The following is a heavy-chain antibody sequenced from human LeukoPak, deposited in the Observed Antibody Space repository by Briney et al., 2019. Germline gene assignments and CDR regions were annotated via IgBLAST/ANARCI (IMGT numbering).Heavy chain of an antibody. V-gene: IGHV3-30*03. CDR3: ARTRSSGYLTFDH. Sequence: GGSLRLSCAASGFTFSSYGMHWVRQAPGKGLEWVAVISYDGSNKYYADSVKGRFTISRDNTKNSLYLQMNGLRAEDTAVYYCARTRSSGYLTFDHWGQGILVTVSS. CDR2: ISYDGSNK. D-gene: IGHD3-22*01. CDR1: GFTFSSYG. J-gene: IGHJ4*02.